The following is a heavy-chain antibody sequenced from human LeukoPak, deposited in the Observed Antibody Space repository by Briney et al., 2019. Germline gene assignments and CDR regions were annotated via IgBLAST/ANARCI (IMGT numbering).Heavy chain of an antibody. Sequence: PGGSLRLSCAASGFTFSSYAMSWVRQAPGKGLEWVSAISGSGGSTYYADSVKGRFTISRDNSKNTLYLQMNSLRAEDTAVYYCAKRGIVGATKEYYYYYYMDVWGKGTTVTVSS. D-gene: IGHD1-26*01. V-gene: IGHV3-23*01. CDR1: GFTFSSYA. J-gene: IGHJ6*03. CDR2: ISGSGGST. CDR3: AKRGIVGATKEYYYYYYMDV.